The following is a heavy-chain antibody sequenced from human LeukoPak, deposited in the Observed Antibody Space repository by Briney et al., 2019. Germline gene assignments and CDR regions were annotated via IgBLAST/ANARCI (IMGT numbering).Heavy chain of an antibody. Sequence: SETPSLXCTVSGESSNPYYWNWIRQPAGKGLESIGHIYKSGSTNYNPSLKSRVTMSLDTTKNQFSLKLRSVTAADTAVYFCARSFLDYMDVWGKGTTVTVSS. J-gene: IGHJ6*03. CDR1: GESSNPYY. CDR3: ARSFLDYMDV. D-gene: IGHD2/OR15-2a*01. V-gene: IGHV4-4*07. CDR2: IYKSGST.